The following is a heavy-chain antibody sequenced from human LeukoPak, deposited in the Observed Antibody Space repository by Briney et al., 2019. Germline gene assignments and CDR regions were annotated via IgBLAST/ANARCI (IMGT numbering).Heavy chain of an antibody. CDR1: GFTFGDYW. D-gene: IGHD5-12*01. V-gene: IGHV3-7*01. CDR2: IEDDGDQK. CDR3: ARDIIRGQSDFDY. J-gene: IGHJ4*02. Sequence: GGSLRVSCVASGFTFGDYWMSWVRQAPGKGLEFVGNIEDDGDQKNYVDSVKGRFTISRDNVKNSLYLQMNSLRVEDTAVYYCARDIIRGQSDFDYWGQGVLVTVSS.